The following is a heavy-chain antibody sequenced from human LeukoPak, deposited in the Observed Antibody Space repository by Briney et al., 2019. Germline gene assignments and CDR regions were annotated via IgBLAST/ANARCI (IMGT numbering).Heavy chain of an antibody. J-gene: IGHJ4*02. Sequence: SETLSLTCTVSGGSISSSSYYWGWIRQPPGKGLEWIGSIFRSGSTYYNPSLKSRVTISVDTSKNQFSLKLSSVTAADTAVYYCARDAQYYYDDSGYYYLDYWGQGTLVTVSS. V-gene: IGHV4-39*07. CDR3: ARDAQYYYDDSGYYYLDY. CDR2: IFRSGST. D-gene: IGHD3-22*01. CDR1: GGSISSSSYY.